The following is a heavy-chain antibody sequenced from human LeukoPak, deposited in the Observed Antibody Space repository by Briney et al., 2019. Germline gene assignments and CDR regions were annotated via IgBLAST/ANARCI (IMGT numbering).Heavy chain of an antibody. CDR2: INSSCSYI. CDR3: ARAFTVLKVGGDY. D-gene: IGHD4-17*01. J-gene: IGHJ4*02. CDR1: GFTFSSYS. Sequence: GSLRLSCAASGFTFSSYSMNWTRQAPGKGLERVSSINSSCSYIYYADSVHSRFTISRDNAKNSLYLQMNSLGAEDTAVYYCARAFTVLKVGGDYWGQGTLVSVCS. V-gene: IGHV3-21*01.